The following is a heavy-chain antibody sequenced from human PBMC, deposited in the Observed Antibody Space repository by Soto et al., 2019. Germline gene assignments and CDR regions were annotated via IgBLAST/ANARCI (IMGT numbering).Heavy chain of an antibody. CDR2: FSFYGRRDNP. V-gene: IGHV3-23*01. D-gene: IGHD1-1*01. J-gene: IGHJ4*02. Sequence: EVQLLESGGGLVQPGGSLRLSCVGSGFTFSSYDMTWVRQAPGTGLEWVSSFSFYGRRDNPYYAASVKGRFTLSRDNSSNTAYLPIEHPRVEDTAVYYCAQSLNTDNGGPNGQWGQGTRVTVSS. CDR1: GFTFSSYD. CDR3: AQSLNTDNGGPNGQ.